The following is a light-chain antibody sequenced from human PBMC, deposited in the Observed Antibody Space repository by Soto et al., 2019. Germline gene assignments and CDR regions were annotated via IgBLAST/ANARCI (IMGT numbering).Light chain of an antibody. CDR1: SSDFGGSEF. J-gene: IGLJ3*02. V-gene: IGLV2-11*01. Sequence: QSVLTQPRSVSASPGQSVAISCTKTSSDFGGSEFVSWYQQQPGKAPKLIIYDATQRPSGVPDRFSGSKSGDTASLTISGLQAEDEADYYCCSYTYPYSVFGGGTKLTVL. CDR2: DAT. CDR3: CSYTYPYSV.